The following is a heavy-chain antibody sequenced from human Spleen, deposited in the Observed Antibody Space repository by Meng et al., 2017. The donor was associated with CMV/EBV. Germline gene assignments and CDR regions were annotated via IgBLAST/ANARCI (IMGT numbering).Heavy chain of an antibody. Sequence: GGSLRLSCAASGFAFSTYGMHWVRQAPGKGLEWVAFIRYDGSNKYYAESVKGRFTISRDNSKNTLYLQMNSLRAEDTAVYYCAKDLGSYGDYWGQGTLVTVSS. D-gene: IGHD1-26*01. CDR1: GFAFSTYG. CDR2: IRYDGSNK. CDR3: AKDLGSYGDY. J-gene: IGHJ4*02. V-gene: IGHV3-30*02.